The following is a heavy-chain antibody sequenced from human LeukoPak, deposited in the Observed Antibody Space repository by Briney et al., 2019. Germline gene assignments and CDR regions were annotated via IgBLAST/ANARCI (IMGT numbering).Heavy chain of an antibody. V-gene: IGHV3-48*03. CDR3: AREGVGRYYYYYYMDV. D-gene: IGHD1-26*01. Sequence: GGSLRLSCAASGFTFSSYEMNWVRQAPGKGLEWVSHIGSSASPIYYADSVKGRFTISRDNAKNSLYLQMDSLRAEDTAVYYCAREGVGRYYYYYYMDVWGKGTTVTVSS. CDR2: IGSSASPI. J-gene: IGHJ6*03. CDR1: GFTFSSYE.